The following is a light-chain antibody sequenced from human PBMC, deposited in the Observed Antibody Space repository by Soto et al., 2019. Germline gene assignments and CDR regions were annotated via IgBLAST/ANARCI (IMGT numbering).Light chain of an antibody. V-gene: IGKV1-5*01. CDR3: QQLNNYPPFT. CDR1: QSISSW. CDR2: GAF. J-gene: IGKJ3*01. Sequence: DIQMTQSPSTLSASVGDRVTITCRASQSISSWLAWYQQKPGKAPKLLIYGAFTLQSGVPSRFNGSGSGTDFTLAISRLQPEDFATYYCQQLNNYPPFTFGPGTTVDLE.